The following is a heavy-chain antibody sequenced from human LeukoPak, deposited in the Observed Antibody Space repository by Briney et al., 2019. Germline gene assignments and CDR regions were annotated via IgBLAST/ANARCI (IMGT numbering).Heavy chain of an antibody. CDR1: GFTFGDYV. Sequence: GGSLRLSCSASGFTFGDYVMSWFRQAPGKGLEWVGFIRSKAYGVTTEYAASVKGRFTISRDDFNSITYLRMTSLKIEDTAVCFCSRGISSVGPTTFDYWGQGTLVTVSS. V-gene: IGHV3-49*03. J-gene: IGHJ4*02. CDR2: IRSKAYGVTT. D-gene: IGHD1-26*01. CDR3: SRGISSVGPTTFDY.